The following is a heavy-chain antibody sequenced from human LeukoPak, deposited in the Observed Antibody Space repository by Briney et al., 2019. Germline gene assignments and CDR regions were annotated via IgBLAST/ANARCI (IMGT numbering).Heavy chain of an antibody. J-gene: IGHJ6*03. CDR2: ISAYNGNT. Sequence: ASVKVSCKASGYTFTSYGISWVRQAPGQGLEWMGWISAYNGNTNYAQKLQGRVTMTRDMSTSTVYMELSSLRSEDTAVYYCARVTTRYYYYMDVWGKGTTVTVSS. CDR1: GYTFTSYG. D-gene: IGHD1-1*01. V-gene: IGHV1-18*01. CDR3: ARVTTRYYYYMDV.